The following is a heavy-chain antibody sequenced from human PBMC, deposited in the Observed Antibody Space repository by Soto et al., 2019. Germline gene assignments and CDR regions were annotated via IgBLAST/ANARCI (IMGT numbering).Heavy chain of an antibody. CDR3: ARRELYYYYGMDV. CDR2: IYYSGST. V-gene: IGHV4-39*01. D-gene: IGHD1-26*01. CDR1: GGSLSSSSFY. J-gene: IGHJ6*02. Sequence: SETLSLTCTVSGGSLSSSSFYWGWIRQPPGKGLEWIGSIYYSGSTYYNPSLKSRVTISVDTSKNQFSLKLSSVTAPDTAVYYCARRELYYYYGMDVWGQGTTVNVSS.